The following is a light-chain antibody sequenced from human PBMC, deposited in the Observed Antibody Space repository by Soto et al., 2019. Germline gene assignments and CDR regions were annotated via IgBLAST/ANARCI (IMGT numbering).Light chain of an antibody. CDR2: GAS. J-gene: IGKJ4*01. V-gene: IGKV3D-15*01. CDR1: HSVDSN. Sequence: EIVMTQSPATLSVSPGEGATLSCRASHSVDSNLAWYQQKPGQAPRLLIFGASTTATGIPTRFSGGGSGTDFTLTISSLQSEDFGLYFCQQYDKWPLTFGGGTKVDIK. CDR3: QQYDKWPLT.